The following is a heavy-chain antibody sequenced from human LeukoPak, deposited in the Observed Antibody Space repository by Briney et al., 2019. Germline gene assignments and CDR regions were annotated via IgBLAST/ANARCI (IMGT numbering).Heavy chain of an antibody. V-gene: IGHV3-23*01. Sequence: GGSLRLSCAASGFTFSSYAMSWVRQAPGKGLEWVSAISGSGGSTYYVDSVKGRFTISRDNSKNTLYLQMNSLRAEDTAVYYCAKVFSADYDILTGKTPGAFDIWGQGTMVTVSS. CDR3: AKVFSADYDILTGKTPGAFDI. CDR2: ISGSGGST. CDR1: GFTFSSYA. D-gene: IGHD3-9*01. J-gene: IGHJ3*02.